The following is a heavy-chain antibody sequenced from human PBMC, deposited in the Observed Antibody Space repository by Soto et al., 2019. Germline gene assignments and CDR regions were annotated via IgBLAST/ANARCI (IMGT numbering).Heavy chain of an antibody. CDR2: IYYSGST. D-gene: IGHD6-6*01. V-gene: IGHV4-39*01. CDR1: GGSISSNNYY. Sequence: QLQLQESGPGLLKPSETLSLTCTVSGGSISSNNYYWGWIRQPPGKGLEWIGSIYYSGSTYYNPSLKSRVTISVDTSMNQFSLRLSSVTAADTAIYYCARPSSSILLDVWGKGTMVIVSS. J-gene: IGHJ6*04. CDR3: ARPSSSILLDV.